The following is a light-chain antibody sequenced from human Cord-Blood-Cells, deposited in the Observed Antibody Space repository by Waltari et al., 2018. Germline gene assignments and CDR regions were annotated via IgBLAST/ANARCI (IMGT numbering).Light chain of an antibody. CDR2: GAS. J-gene: IGKJ1*01. CDR3: QQYGSSRT. CDR1: QSVSSSY. Sequence: EIVLTQSPGTLSLSPGERANLSCRASQSVSSSYLAWYQQKPGQAPRLLIYGASSRATRIPDRFSGSGSGTDFTLTISRLEPEDFAVYYCQQYGSSRTFGQGTKVEIK. V-gene: IGKV3-20*01.